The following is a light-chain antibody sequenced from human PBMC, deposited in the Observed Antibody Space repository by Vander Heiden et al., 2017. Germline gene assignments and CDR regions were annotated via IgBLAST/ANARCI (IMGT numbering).Light chain of an antibody. J-gene: IGKJ3*01. CDR2: AAS. CDR3: QQANSFT. CDR1: KGMSSW. Sequence: DIEFTLSPSSVSASVRDRVTITGRASKGMSSWLAWYQQKPGKAPKLLIYAASRWQIGVPSRFSGSGSGTDFTLTISSLQPEDFATYYCQQANSFTFGPGTKVDIK. V-gene: IGKV1-12*02.